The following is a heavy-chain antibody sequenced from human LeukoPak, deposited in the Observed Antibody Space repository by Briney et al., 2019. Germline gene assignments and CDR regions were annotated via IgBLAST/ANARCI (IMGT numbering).Heavy chain of an antibody. D-gene: IGHD3-10*01. CDR2: ISYDGSNK. CDR3: ARDSVVRGVIKGHY. J-gene: IGHJ4*02. Sequence: ERSLRLSCAASGFTFSIYGMHWVRQAPGKGLEWVAVISYDGSNKYYADSVKGRFTISRDNSKNTLYLQMNSLRAEDTAVYYCARDSVVRGVIKGHYWGQGTLVTVSS. V-gene: IGHV3-30*03. CDR1: GFTFSIYG.